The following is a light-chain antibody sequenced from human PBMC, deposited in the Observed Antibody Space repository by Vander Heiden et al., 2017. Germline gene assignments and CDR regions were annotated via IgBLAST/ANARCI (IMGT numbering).Light chain of an antibody. CDR1: QSVNTN. V-gene: IGKV3-15*01. J-gene: IGKJ2*01. CDR2: GAS. Sequence: EIVMTQSPVTLSVSPGERATLSCRASQSVNTNLAWYQQRPGKAPRLLIHGASTRATGIPARFSGSGSGTEFTLSITSLQSEDFAVYYCQHYNNWPHTLGQGTKLEIK. CDR3: QHYNNWPHT.